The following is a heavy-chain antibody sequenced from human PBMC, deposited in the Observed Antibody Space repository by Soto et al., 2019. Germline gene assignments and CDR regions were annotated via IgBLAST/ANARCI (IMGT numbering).Heavy chain of an antibody. Sequence: QVQLVQSGTEVKKSGASMKISCKASGYTFTSHAVHWVRQAPGQRLEWIGWINVGNGNTKYSQTFQGRVTITRDTSANTAYMELSSLGSEDTAVHYCAKRTGRYFDYWGQGTLVTVSS. CDR1: GYTFTSHA. J-gene: IGHJ4*02. CDR3: AKRTGRYFDY. V-gene: IGHV1-3*01. CDR2: INVGNGNT. D-gene: IGHD1-1*01.